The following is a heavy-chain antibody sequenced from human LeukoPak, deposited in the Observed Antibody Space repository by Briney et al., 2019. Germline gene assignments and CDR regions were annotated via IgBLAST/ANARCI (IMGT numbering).Heavy chain of an antibody. CDR3: ASTERCSTTCPLDY. V-gene: IGHV4-34*01. J-gene: IGHJ4*02. Sequence: PAETLSLTCAVYGGSFRGYYWSWIRQPPGKGLEWIGEINHSGNTNYNPSLKSRVTISLDTSMKKFSLKLNSVTAADTAVYCCASTERCSTTCPLDYWGQGTLVTVSS. CDR2: INHSGNT. D-gene: IGHD2-2*01. CDR1: GGSFRGYY.